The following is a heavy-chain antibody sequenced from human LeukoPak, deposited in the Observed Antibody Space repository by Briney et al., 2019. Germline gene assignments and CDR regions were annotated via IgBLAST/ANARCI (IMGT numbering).Heavy chain of an antibody. CDR2: ISAYNGNT. J-gene: IGHJ3*02. CDR3: ARDRSMATTSRGAFDI. Sequence: ASVKVSCKASGYTFTNYDITWVRQAPGQGLEWMGWISAYNGNTNYAQKLQGRVTMTTDTSTSTAYMELRSLRSDDTAVYYCARDRSMATTSRGAFDIWGQGTMVTVSS. D-gene: IGHD5-24*01. V-gene: IGHV1-18*01. CDR1: GYTFTNYD.